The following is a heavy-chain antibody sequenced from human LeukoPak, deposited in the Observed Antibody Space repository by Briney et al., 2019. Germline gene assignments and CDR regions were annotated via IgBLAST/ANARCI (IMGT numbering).Heavy chain of an antibody. J-gene: IGHJ6*03. CDR1: GGSISSGGYS. D-gene: IGHD2-8*01. CDR3: ARDRQCINGVCGGHTYYMDV. Sequence: PSETLSLTCTVSGGSISSGGYSWSWIRQPPGKGLEWIGYIYYSGSTYYNPSLKSRVIISVDTSKNQFSLKLSSVTAADTAVYYCARDRQCINGVCGGHTYYMDVWGKGTTVTVSS. V-gene: IGHV4-30-4*07. CDR2: IYYSGST.